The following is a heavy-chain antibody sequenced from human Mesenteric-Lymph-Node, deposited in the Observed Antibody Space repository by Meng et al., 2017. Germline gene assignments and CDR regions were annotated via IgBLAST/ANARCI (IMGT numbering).Heavy chain of an antibody. Sequence: SETLSLTCTVSGGSISSYYWSWIRQPPGKGLEWIGYIYYSGSTNYNPSLKSRVTISVDTSKNQFSLKLSSVTAADTAVYYCARDHREYGMDVWGQGTTVTVSS. CDR2: IYYSGST. CDR3: ARDHREYGMDV. CDR1: GGSISSYY. J-gene: IGHJ6*02. V-gene: IGHV4-59*01.